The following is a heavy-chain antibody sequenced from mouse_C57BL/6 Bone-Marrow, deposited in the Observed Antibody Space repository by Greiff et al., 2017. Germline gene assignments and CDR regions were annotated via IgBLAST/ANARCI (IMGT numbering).Heavy chain of an antibody. V-gene: IGHV3-1*01. CDR1: GYSITSGYD. CDR3: ARQLTGTCYWYFDV. D-gene: IGHD4-1*01. Sequence: EVQLQESGPGMVKPSQSLSLTCTVTGYSITSGYDWHWIRHFPGNKLEWMGYISYSGSTNYNPSLKSRISITHDTSKNHFFLKLNSVTTEDTATYYCARQLTGTCYWYFDVWGTGTTVTVSS. J-gene: IGHJ1*03. CDR2: ISYSGST.